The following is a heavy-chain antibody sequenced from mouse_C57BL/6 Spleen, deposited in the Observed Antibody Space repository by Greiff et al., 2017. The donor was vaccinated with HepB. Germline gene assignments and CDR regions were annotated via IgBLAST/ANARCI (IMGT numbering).Heavy chain of an antibody. CDR1: GYTFTSYW. CDR3: ARRSNYYGSSYVPDY. J-gene: IGHJ2*01. CDR2: IYPGSGST. D-gene: IGHD1-1*01. Sequence: QVQLKQPGAELVKPGASVKMSCKASGYTFTSYWITWVKQRPGQGLEWIGDIYPGSGSTNYNEKFKSKATLTVDTSSSTAYMQLSSLTSEDSAVYYCARRSNYYGSSYVPDYWGQGTTLTVSS. V-gene: IGHV1-55*01.